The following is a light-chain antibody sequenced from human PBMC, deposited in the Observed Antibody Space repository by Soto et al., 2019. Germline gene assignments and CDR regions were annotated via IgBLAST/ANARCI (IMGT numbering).Light chain of an antibody. J-gene: IGKJ2*01. CDR1: QGIDNY. CDR3: QQYYTHPQT. Sequence: AIQMTQSPSSFSASVGDRVTITCRASQGIDNYLAWYQQKPGKAPRLLIYATSVLESGVPSRFSGSGSGTDYTLTISSLQSEDFASYYCQQYYTHPQTFGQGTKLDVK. V-gene: IGKV1-8*01. CDR2: ATS.